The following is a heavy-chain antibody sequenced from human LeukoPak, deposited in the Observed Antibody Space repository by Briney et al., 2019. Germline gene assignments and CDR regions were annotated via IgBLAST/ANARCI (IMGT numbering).Heavy chain of an antibody. Sequence: GGSLRLSCAASGFTFSSYSMNWVRQAPGKGLEWVSSISSSSSYMYYADSVKGRFTISRDNAKSSLYLQMNSLRAEDTAVYYCTRLPERAYDGHDYWGQGTLVTVSS. CDR2: ISSSSSYM. CDR3: TRLPERAYDGHDY. D-gene: IGHD2-21*01. CDR1: GFTFSSYS. J-gene: IGHJ4*02. V-gene: IGHV3-21*04.